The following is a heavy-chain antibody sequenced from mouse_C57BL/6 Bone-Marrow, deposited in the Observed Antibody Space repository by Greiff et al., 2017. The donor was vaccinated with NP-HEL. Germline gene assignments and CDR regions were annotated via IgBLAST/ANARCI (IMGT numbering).Heavy chain of an antibody. Sequence: VQLQQSGAELVRPGASVKLSCKASGYTFTDYYINWVKQRPGQGLEWIARIYPGSGNTYYNEKFKGKATLTAEKSSSTAYMQLSSLTSEDSAVYFCARWGRPYYFDYWGQGTTLTVSS. V-gene: IGHV1-76*01. CDR1: GYTFTDYY. J-gene: IGHJ2*01. CDR3: ARWGRPYYFDY. CDR2: IYPGSGNT.